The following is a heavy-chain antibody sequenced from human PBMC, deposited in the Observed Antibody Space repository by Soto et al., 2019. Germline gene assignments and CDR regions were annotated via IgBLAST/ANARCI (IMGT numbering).Heavy chain of an antibody. CDR3: ARDLRSVEWELRTNFDY. CDR1: GYTFTSYG. D-gene: IGHD1-26*01. CDR2: ISAYNGNT. J-gene: IGHJ4*02. Sequence: QVQLVQSGAEVKKPGASVKVSCKASGYTFTSYGISWVRQAPGQVLEWMGWISAYNGNTNYAQKLQGRVTMTTDTSTSTAYMELRSLRSDDTAVYYCARDLRSVEWELRTNFDYWCQGTLVTVSS. V-gene: IGHV1-18*01.